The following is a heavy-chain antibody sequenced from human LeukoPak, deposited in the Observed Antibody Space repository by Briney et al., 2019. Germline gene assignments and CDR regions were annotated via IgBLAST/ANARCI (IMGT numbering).Heavy chain of an antibody. CDR2: IYYCGTT. Sequence: SETLSLTCTVSGGSISSSSYYWGWIRQPPGKGVEWVGCIYYCGTTYYIPSLTNPLTISVHTSNNHFSLKLPSLTAPDTAIYYCARRILCGSGWTFDYWGQGALVTVSS. CDR1: GGSISSSSYY. V-gene: IGHV4-39*02. J-gene: IGHJ4*02. CDR3: ARRILCGSGWTFDY. D-gene: IGHD6-19*01.